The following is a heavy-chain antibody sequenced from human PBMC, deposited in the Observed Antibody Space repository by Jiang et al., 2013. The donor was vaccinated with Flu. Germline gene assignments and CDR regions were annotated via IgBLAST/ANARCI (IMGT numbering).Heavy chain of an antibody. V-gene: IGHV1-3*01. Sequence: QGRVTITRDTSASTAYMELSSLRSEDTAVYYCARLVAGKLDYWGQGTLVTVSS. CDR3: ARLVAGKLDY. D-gene: IGHD6-19*01. J-gene: IGHJ4*02.